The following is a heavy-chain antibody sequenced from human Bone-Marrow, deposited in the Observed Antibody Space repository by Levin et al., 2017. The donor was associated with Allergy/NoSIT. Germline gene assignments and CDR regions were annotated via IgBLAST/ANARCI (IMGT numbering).Heavy chain of an antibody. CDR1: GGTFSSYA. Sequence: ASVKVSCKASGGTFSSYAISWVRQAPGQGLEWMGGIIPIFGTANYAQKFQGRVTITADESTSTAYMELSSLRSEDTAVYYCARDYNDYSNYAYYYYGMDVWGQGTTVTVSS. CDR2: IIPIFGTA. CDR3: ARDYNDYSNYAYYYYGMDV. V-gene: IGHV1-69*13. D-gene: IGHD4-11*01. J-gene: IGHJ6*02.